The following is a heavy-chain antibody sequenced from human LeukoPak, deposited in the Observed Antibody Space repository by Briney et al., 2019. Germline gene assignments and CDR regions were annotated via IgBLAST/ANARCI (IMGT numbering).Heavy chain of an antibody. CDR2: ISNDGSKK. CDR1: GFTLSYYA. CDR3: AKDRSPTGSYYGMDV. J-gene: IGHJ6*02. D-gene: IGHD1-1*01. V-gene: IGHV3-30*18. Sequence: GGSLRLSCAASGFTLSYYAMRWVRQAPGKGLEWVAVISNDGSKKFYIDSVKGRFTVSSDKSTDTLYLQMNSLRPEDTAVYYCAKDRSPTGSYYGMDVWGQGTTVIVSS.